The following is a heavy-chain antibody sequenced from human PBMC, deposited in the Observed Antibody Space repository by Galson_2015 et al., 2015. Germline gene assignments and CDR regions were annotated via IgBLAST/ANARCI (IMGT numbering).Heavy chain of an antibody. CDR1: GGSISSYY. CDR3: ARTSTGDYFDY. J-gene: IGHJ4*02. Sequence: ETLSLTCPVSGGSISSYYWSWIRPPPGRGLGWIGYIYYSGSTNYNPSLKSRVTISVDTSKNQFSLRLSSVTAADTAVYYCARTSTGDYFDYWGQGTLVTVSS. D-gene: IGHD1-14*01. CDR2: IYYSGST. V-gene: IGHV4-59*08.